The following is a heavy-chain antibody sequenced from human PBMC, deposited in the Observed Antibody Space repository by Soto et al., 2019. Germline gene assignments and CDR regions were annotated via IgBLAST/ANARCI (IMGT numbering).Heavy chain of an antibody. Sequence: GASVKVSCKASGYTFTSYYMHWVRQAPGQGLEWMGIINPSGGSTSYAQKFQGRVTMTRDTSTSTVYMELSSLRSEDTAVYYFARAHRAVAGSLAFDYWGQGTLVTVSS. V-gene: IGHV1-46*03. CDR2: INPSGGST. J-gene: IGHJ4*02. CDR3: ARAHRAVAGSLAFDY. CDR1: GYTFTSYY. D-gene: IGHD6-19*01.